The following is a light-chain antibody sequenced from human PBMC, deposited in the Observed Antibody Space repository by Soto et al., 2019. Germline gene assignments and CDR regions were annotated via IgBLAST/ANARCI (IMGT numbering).Light chain of an antibody. J-gene: IGKJ1*01. CDR1: QSIGGS. CDR3: QQYANWWG. CDR2: GAS. V-gene: IGKV3-15*01. Sequence: EIVMTQSPATLSVSPGERATLSCRASQSIGGSLAWYQQRAGQAPRLLIYGASTRATGVPARFSGSGSGTDFTLTISSLQSEDFAVYYCQQYANWWGFGQGTKVEIK.